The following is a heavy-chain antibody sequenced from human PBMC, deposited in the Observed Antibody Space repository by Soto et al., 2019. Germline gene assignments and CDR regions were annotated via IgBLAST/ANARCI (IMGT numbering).Heavy chain of an antibody. D-gene: IGHD5-12*01. CDR1: GYTFTGHY. V-gene: IGHV1-2*02. CDR3: ARDVVSTIGDFDF. J-gene: IGHJ4*02. CDR2: IGPESGAT. Sequence: ASVKVSCKASGYTFTGHYIHWVRQAPEQGPEWMGEIGPESGATNYAQKFQGRVTMTRDKSITTAYMELNRLRSDDTAVYYCARDVVSTIGDFDFWGQGTPVTVSS.